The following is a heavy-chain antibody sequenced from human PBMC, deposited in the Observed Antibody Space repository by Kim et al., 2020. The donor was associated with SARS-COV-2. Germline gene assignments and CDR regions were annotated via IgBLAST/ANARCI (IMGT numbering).Heavy chain of an antibody. CDR1: GGSISSYY. D-gene: IGHD6-13*01. CDR2: IYYSGST. CDR3: AKDGYSSSWYI. V-gene: IGHV4-59*01. Sequence: SETLSLTCTVSGGSISSYYWSWIRQPPGKGLEWIGYIYYSGSTNYNPSLKSRVTISVDTSKNQFSLKLSSVTAADTAVYYCAKDGYSSSWYIWGHGTLVTVSS. J-gene: IGHJ4*01.